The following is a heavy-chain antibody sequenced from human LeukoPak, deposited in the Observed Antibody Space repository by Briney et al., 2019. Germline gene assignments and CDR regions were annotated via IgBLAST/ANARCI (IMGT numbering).Heavy chain of an antibody. D-gene: IGHD3-22*01. V-gene: IGHV3-15*01. CDR3: TTTYYYDSSPGSFDY. CDR2: LKSKTDGGVT. CDR1: GFTFSNAW. J-gene: IGHJ4*02. Sequence: GGSLRLSCAASGFTFSNAWMNWVRQAPGKGLEWVGRLKSKTDGGVTDYAAPVKGRFTIPRDDSKNTLYLQMNSLKTEDTAVYYCTTTYYYDSSPGSFDYWGQGTLVTVSS.